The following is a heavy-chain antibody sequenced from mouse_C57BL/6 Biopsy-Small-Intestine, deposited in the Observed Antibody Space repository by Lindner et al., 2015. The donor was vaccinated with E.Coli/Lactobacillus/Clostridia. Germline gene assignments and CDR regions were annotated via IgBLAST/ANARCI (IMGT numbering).Heavy chain of an antibody. Sequence: VQLQESGPELVKPGASVKLSCKASGYTFTSYDINWVKQRPGHGLEWIGDIYPGGVYTNYNEKFKDKATLTADKSSSTAYMQLSSLTYEDSAVYYCARSRYYGSGFAYWGQGTLVTVSA. CDR2: IYPGGVYT. V-gene: IGHV1S12*01. CDR1: GYTFTSYD. J-gene: IGHJ3*01. D-gene: IGHD1-1*01. CDR3: ARSRYYGSGFAY.